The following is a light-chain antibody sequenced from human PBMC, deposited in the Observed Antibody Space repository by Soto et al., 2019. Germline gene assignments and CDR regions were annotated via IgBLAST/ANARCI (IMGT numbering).Light chain of an antibody. J-gene: IGLJ1*01. V-gene: IGLV1-40*01. CDR3: QSFDSSLSSYV. CDR1: SSNIGAGYD. CDR2: VNN. Sequence: QSVLTQPPSVSGAPGQRVTISCTGSSSNIGAGYDVHWYQQLPGTAPKLLIYVNNNRPSGVPDRFSGSKSGTSASLAITGLQADDEADYFCQSFDSSLSSYVFGPGTKLTVL.